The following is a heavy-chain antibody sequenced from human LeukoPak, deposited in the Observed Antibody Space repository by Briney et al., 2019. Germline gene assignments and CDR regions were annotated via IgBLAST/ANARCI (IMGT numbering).Heavy chain of an antibody. CDR3: AGYSSGWYVDY. D-gene: IGHD6-19*01. CDR2: IYFSGST. CDR1: GGSISTYY. J-gene: IGHJ4*02. V-gene: IGHV4-59*01. Sequence: SETLSLTCTVSGGSISTYYWSWIRQPPGKGLEWIGYIYFSGSTDYNPSRKSRVIISVDTSNNQFSLKLSSVTAADTAVYYCAGYSSGWYVDYWGQGTLVTVSS.